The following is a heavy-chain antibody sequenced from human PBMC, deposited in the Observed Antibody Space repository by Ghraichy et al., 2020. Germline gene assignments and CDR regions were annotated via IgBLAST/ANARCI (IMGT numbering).Heavy chain of an antibody. V-gene: IGHV3-72*01. CDR2: IRDKANSYST. D-gene: IGHD1-14*01. Sequence: GGSLRLSCAASGFTFSDNYMDWVRQAPGKGLEWVGRIRDKANSYSTEYAASVKGRFTISRDDSKNSQYLQMNSLKTEDTAVYYCARTGYGDAGSAVDYWAREPWSPSPQ. J-gene: IGHJ4*02. CDR1: GFTFSDNY. CDR3: ARTGYGDAGSAVDY.